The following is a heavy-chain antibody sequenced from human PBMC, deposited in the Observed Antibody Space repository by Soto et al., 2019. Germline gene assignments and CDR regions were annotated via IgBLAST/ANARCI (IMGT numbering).Heavy chain of an antibody. CDR2: IYYSGST. CDR3: ARRDTATDFDY. D-gene: IGHD2-2*02. Sequence: QVQLQESGPGLVKPSETLSLTCTVSGGSISSYYWSWIRQPPGKGLEWIGYIYYSGSTNYNPSLKRRVTMSVDPTKNQFSLKLSSVPAADTAVYYCARRDTATDFDYWGQGTLVTVSS. J-gene: IGHJ4*02. V-gene: IGHV4-59*08. CDR1: GGSISSYY.